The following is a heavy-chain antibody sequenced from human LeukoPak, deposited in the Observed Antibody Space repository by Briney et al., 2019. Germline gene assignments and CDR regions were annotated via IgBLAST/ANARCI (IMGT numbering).Heavy chain of an antibody. CDR1: GFTFSSYG. CDR3: AKFDTVMVNHDAFDI. D-gene: IGHD5-18*01. V-gene: IGHV3-30*18. J-gene: IGHJ3*02. Sequence: GGSLRLSCAASGFTFSSYGMHWVRQAPGKGLEWVAVISYDGSNKYYADSVKGRFTISRDNSKNTLYLQMNSLRVEDTALYYCAKFDTVMVNHDAFDIWGLGTMVTVSS. CDR2: ISYDGSNK.